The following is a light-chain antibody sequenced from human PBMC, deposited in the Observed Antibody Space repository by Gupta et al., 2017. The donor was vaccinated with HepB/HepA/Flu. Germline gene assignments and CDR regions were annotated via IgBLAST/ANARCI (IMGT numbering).Light chain of an antibody. CDR3: YLSNNGVAV. CDR1: TGPGTSSHY. V-gene: IGLV7-46*01. Sequence: QAVVTQEPSLTVSPGGTVTLTCCSSTGPGTSSHYPYWFPQKPGPARRCMIVDGNNRSYWTPDRFSGSLLGGTPALTLSGAQPEDEDDYYCYLSNNGVAVFGGGTKLTVL. CDR2: DGN. J-gene: IGLJ2*01.